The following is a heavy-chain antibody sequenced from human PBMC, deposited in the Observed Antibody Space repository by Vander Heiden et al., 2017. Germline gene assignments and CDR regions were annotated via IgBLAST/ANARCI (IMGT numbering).Heavy chain of an antibody. CDR2: ISYDGSNK. V-gene: IGHV3-30-3*01. D-gene: IGHD3-9*01. Sequence: QVQLVESGGGVVRPGRSLRLSFAASGFTFSGYAMHWVRQAPGKGLEWVAVISYDGSNKYYADSVKGRFTISRDNSKNTLYLQMNSLRAEDTAVYYCARDPRVDILTGFFDYWGQGTLVTVSS. J-gene: IGHJ4*02. CDR3: ARDPRVDILTGFFDY. CDR1: GFTFSGYA.